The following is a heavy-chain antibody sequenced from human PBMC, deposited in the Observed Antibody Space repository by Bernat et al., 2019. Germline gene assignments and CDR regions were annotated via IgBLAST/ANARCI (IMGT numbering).Heavy chain of an antibody. D-gene: IGHD3-22*01. CDR1: GFTFSSYG. V-gene: IGHV3-30*18. CDR3: AKDLACTYYYDSSGYHCLEY. CDR2: ISNDGSNK. Sequence: QVQLVESGGGVVQPGRSRRLSCAAPGFTFSSYGMHWVRQAPGKVLEWVAVISNDGSNKYYADSVKSPFSISRDNSKNTLYLQMSSLRAEDTAVYYCAKDLACTYYYDSSGYHCLEYWEQGTLVTVSS. J-gene: IGHJ4*02.